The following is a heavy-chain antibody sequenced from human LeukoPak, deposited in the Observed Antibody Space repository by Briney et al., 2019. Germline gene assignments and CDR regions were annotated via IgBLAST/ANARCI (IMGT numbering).Heavy chain of an antibody. D-gene: IGHD2-15*01. Sequence: ASVKVSCKASGYTSTTYDINWVRQATGQGLEWMGWMNPNSGNTGNAQRFQGRVTLTRNTSISTAYMELSGLRSEDTAVYYRARCSVGHGKKNDFWGQGTLVTVSS. J-gene: IGHJ4*02. V-gene: IGHV1-8*01. CDR2: MNPNSGNT. CDR3: ARCSVGHGKKNDF. CDR1: GYTSTTYD.